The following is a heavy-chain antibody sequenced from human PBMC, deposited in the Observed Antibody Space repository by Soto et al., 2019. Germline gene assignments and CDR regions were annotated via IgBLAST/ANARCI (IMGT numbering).Heavy chain of an antibody. J-gene: IGHJ4*02. D-gene: IGHD3-22*01. CDR1: GGSISSGGYY. CDR3: ARGPPHSI. Sequence: PSETLSVTCTVSGGSISSGGYYWSWIRQDPGKGLEWIGYIYHSGTTYYNPSLKSRVTISVDTSKNQFSLKLSSVTAADTAVYYCARGPPHSIWGQGTLVTVSS. V-gene: IGHV4-31*03. CDR2: IYHSGTT.